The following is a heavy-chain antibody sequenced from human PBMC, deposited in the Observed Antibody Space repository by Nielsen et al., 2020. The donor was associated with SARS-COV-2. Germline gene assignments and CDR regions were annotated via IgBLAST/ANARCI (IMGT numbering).Heavy chain of an antibody. J-gene: IGHJ4*02. CDR3: ARETEVQLWTFDY. Sequence: GGSLRLSCAAFGFSFSRYTMSWVRQAPGKGLEWVSSISTSSSYIHYADSMKGRFTISRDNGRNSLYLQMNSLRAEDTAVYYCARETEVQLWTFDYWDQGTLVTVSS. D-gene: IGHD1-1*01. CDR2: ISTSSSYI. V-gene: IGHV3-21*01. CDR1: GFSFSRYT.